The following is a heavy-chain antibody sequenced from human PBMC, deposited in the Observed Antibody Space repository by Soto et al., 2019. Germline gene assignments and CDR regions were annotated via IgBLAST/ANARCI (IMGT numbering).Heavy chain of an antibody. Sequence: ASVKVSCKASGGTFSSYAISWVRQAPGQGLEWMGGIIPIFGTANYAQKFQGRVTITADESTSTAYMELSSLRSEDTAVYYCARLVTWSGYYYYYGMDVWGQGTTVTVSS. J-gene: IGHJ6*02. CDR3: ARLVTWSGYYYYYGMDV. CDR2: IIPIFGTA. CDR1: GGTFSSYA. V-gene: IGHV1-69*13. D-gene: IGHD3-3*01.